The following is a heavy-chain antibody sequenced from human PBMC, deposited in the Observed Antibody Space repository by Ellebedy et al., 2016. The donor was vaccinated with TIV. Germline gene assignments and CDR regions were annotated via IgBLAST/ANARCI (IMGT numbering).Heavy chain of an antibody. CDR1: GFTVTTNY. D-gene: IGHD3-10*01. CDR2: IFSAADGGET. Sequence: GESLKISCAASGFTVTTNYMNWVRQAPGKGLEWVSVIFSAADGGETHYADSVKGRFTISRDSSKNTLYLQMNSLRAEDTAVYYCVKSEDYYGSGTYQNAYWGQGTLVTVSS. V-gene: IGHV3-53*01. J-gene: IGHJ4*02. CDR3: VKSEDYYGSGTYQNAY.